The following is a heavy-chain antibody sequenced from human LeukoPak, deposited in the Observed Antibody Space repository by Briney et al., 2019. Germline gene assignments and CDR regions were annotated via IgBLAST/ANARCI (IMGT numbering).Heavy chain of an antibody. CDR2: ISSSGSTI. J-gene: IGHJ3*02. V-gene: IGHV3-11*01. CDR3: ARAMGATLQTGSDAFDI. CDR1: GFTFSDYY. Sequence: GGSLRLSCAASGFTFSDYYMSWIRQAPGKGLEWVSYISSSGSTIYYADSVKGRFTISRDNAKNSLYLQVNSLRAEDTAVYYCARAMGATLQTGSDAFDIWGQGTMVTVSS. D-gene: IGHD1-26*01.